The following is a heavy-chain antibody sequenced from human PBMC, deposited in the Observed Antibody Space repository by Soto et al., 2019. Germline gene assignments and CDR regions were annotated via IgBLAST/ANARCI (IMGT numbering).Heavy chain of an antibody. J-gene: IGHJ4*02. V-gene: IGHV3-21*05. Sequence: GGSLRLSCAASGFTFSSYSMNWVRQAPGKGLEWVSYISSSSSYTNYADSVKGRFTISRDNAKNSLYLQMNSLRAEDTAVYYCARDWFLGPYYYGSGSYYDYWGQGTLVTVSS. D-gene: IGHD3-10*01. CDR2: ISSSSSYT. CDR1: GFTFSSYS. CDR3: ARDWFLGPYYYGSGSYYDY.